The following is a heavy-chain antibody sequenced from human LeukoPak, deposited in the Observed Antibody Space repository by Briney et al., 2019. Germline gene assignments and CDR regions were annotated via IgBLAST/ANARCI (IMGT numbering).Heavy chain of an antibody. Sequence: GGSLRLSCAASGFTFSSYWMSWVRQAPGKELEWVANIKQDGSEQYYVDSVKGRFTISRDNAKNTLYLQMSSLRAEDTAVYYCARDRGPRTGFMVREAYDYWGQGTLVTVSS. CDR3: ARDRGPRTGFMVREAYDY. CDR1: GFTFSSYW. D-gene: IGHD3-10*01. V-gene: IGHV3-7*01. J-gene: IGHJ4*02. CDR2: IKQDGSEQ.